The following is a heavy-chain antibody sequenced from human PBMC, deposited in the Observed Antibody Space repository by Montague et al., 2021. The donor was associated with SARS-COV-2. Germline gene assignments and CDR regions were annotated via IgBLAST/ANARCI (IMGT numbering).Heavy chain of an antibody. CDR1: GFIFSSYE. Sequence: SLRLSCPASGFIFSSYEMNWVRQAPGQGLEWVSYIGSSDSTIYYADSVKGRFAISRDNAKNSLYLQMNSLRAEDTAVYYCARGSLGYGYGTEGDSLDYWGQGTLVTVSS. CDR3: ARGSLGYGYGTEGDSLDY. D-gene: IGHD5-18*01. CDR2: IGSSDSTI. J-gene: IGHJ4*02. V-gene: IGHV3-48*03.